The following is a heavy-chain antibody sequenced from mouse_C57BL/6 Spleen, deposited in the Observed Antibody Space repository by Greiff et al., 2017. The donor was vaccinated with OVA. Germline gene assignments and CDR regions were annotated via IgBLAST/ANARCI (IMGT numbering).Heavy chain of an antibody. CDR2: IHPNSGST. CDR3: ARRDYYGYDDGTIAMDY. CDR1: GYTFTSYW. Sequence: QVQLQQPGAELVKPGASVKLSCKASGYTFTSYWMHWVKQRPGQGLEWIGMIHPNSGSTNYNEKFKGKATLTVDKSSSTAYMQLSSLTSEDSAVNYCARRDYYGYDDGTIAMDYWGQGTSVTVSA. V-gene: IGHV1-64*01. J-gene: IGHJ4*01. D-gene: IGHD2-2*01.